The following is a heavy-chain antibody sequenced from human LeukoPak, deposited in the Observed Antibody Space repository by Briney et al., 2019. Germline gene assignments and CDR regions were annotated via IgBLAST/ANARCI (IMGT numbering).Heavy chain of an antibody. CDR1: GYTFTNYG. J-gene: IGHJ5*02. D-gene: IGHD2-15*01. V-gene: IGHV1-18*01. Sequence: ASVKLSCKASGYTFTNYGITWVRQAPGQGLGWMGWISAYNGNTNYAQKLQGRVTMTIDKTTSTAYMELRSLRSDDTAVYYCARGGANCSGGRCPLNWFDPWGQGTPVTVSS. CDR3: ARGGANCSGGRCPLNWFDP. CDR2: ISAYNGNT.